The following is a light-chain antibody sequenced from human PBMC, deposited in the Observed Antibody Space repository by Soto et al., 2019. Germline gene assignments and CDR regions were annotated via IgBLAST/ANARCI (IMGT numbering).Light chain of an antibody. CDR3: CSDAGRSTYV. J-gene: IGLJ1*01. Sequence: ALTQPASVSGSPGQSITISCTVGSYNFVSWYQQHPGKAPKVLIYEVSKRPSGVSDRFSGSKSGNTASLTISWLQAEDEADYYCCSDAGRSTYVFGTGTKVTVL. CDR2: EVS. V-gene: IGLV2-23*02. CDR1: GSYNF.